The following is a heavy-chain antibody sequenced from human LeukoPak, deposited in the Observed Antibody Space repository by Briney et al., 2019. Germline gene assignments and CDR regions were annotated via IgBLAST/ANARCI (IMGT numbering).Heavy chain of an antibody. CDR2: ISYDGSNT. D-gene: IGHD2-2*01. CDR1: GFTFSSYA. CDR3: ARAPSIVVVPAAYFDY. Sequence: QPGRSLRLSCAASGFTFSSYATHWVRQAPGKGLEWVAVISYDGSNTYYADSVKGRFTISRDNSKNTLYLQMNSLRAEDTAVYYCARAPSIVVVPAAYFDYWGQGTLVTVSS. V-gene: IGHV3-30-3*01. J-gene: IGHJ4*02.